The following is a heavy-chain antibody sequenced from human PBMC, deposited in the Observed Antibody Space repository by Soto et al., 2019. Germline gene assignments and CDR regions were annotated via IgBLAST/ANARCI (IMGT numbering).Heavy chain of an antibody. J-gene: IGHJ4*02. Sequence: SLRLSSVASGLTLSGYSMNRVRQAPGKGLEWVSYISRSSSTIYYPDSVKGRFTISRDNAENSLYLQMNSLRADDTAVYYCARGRAGDIPDYRRQRTRVTVSS. V-gene: IGHV3-48*01. CDR3: ARGRAGDIPDY. CDR1: GLTLSGYS. CDR2: ISRSSSTI. D-gene: IGHD2-15*01.